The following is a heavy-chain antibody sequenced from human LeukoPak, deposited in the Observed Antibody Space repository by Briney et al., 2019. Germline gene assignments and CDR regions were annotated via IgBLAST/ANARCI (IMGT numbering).Heavy chain of an antibody. J-gene: IGHJ4*02. CDR2: ISGSGGST. Sequence: GGSLRLSCAASGFTFSSYAMSWVRQAPGKGLEWVSAISGSGGSTYYADPVKGRFTISRDNSKNTLYLQMNSLRAEDTAVYYCAKKVRSYYYFDYWGQGTLVTVSS. CDR3: AKKVRSYYYFDY. V-gene: IGHV3-23*01. CDR1: GFTFSSYA. D-gene: IGHD1-26*01.